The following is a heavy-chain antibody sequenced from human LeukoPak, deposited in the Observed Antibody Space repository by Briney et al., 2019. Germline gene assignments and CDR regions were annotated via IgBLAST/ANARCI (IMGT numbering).Heavy chain of an antibody. D-gene: IGHD2-2*01. CDR3: ARSSTYSPYYFDS. CDR2: IYPGDSDT. V-gene: IGHV5-51*01. J-gene: IGHJ4*01. CDR1: GYSFTFYW. Sequence: GESLKISCKGSGYSFTFYWIGWVRQMPGKGLEWMGIIYPGDSDTRYSPSFQGQVTISVDESINTAYLQWSSLKASDTAMYYCARSSTYSPYYFDSWGQGTLVTVSS.